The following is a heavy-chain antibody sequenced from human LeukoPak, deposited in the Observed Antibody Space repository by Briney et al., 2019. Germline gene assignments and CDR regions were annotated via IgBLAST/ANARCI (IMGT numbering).Heavy chain of an antibody. CDR3: ARDRYSSGWMTFDY. CDR2: ISSSSYI. CDR1: GFTFSSYS. V-gene: IGHV3-21*01. Sequence: GGSLRLSCAASGFTFSSYSMNWVRQAPGKGLEWVSSISSSSYIYYADSVKGRFTISRDNAKNSLYLQMNSLRAEDTAVYYCARDRYSSGWMTFDYWGQGTLVTVSS. J-gene: IGHJ4*02. D-gene: IGHD6-19*01.